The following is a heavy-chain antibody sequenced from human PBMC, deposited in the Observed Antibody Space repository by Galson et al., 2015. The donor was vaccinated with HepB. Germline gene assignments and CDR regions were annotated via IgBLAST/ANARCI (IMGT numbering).Heavy chain of an antibody. Sequence: QSGAEVKKPGESLKISCKGSGYSFTSYWIGWVRQMPGKGLEWMGIIYPGDSDTRYSPSFQGQVTISADKSISTAYLQWSSLKASDTAMYYCAGLMAAAGYYYYGMDVWRQGTTVTVSS. J-gene: IGHJ6*02. CDR1: GYSFTSYW. D-gene: IGHD6-13*01. CDR2: IYPGDSDT. CDR3: AGLMAAAGYYYYGMDV. V-gene: IGHV5-51*01.